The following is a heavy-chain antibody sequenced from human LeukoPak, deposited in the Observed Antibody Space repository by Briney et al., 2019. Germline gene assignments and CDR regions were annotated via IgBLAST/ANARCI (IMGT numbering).Heavy chain of an antibody. CDR2: ISYDGSNK. CDR1: GFTFSSYA. D-gene: IGHD5-18*01. J-gene: IGHJ4*02. Sequence: GRSLRLPCAASGFTFSSYAMHWVRQAPGKGLEWVAVISYDGSNKYYADSVKGRFTISRDNSKNTLYLQMNSLRAEDTAVYYCAREDYGYGTVFDYWGQGTLVTVSS. V-gene: IGHV3-30-3*01. CDR3: AREDYGYGTVFDY.